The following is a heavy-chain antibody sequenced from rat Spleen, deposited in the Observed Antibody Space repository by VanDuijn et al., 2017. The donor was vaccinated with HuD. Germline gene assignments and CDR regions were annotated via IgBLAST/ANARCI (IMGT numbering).Heavy chain of an antibody. Sequence: EVQLVESGGGLVQPGRSLKLSCAASGFTFSNYYMAWVRQAPTKGLEWVAYISTGGDNTYFRDSVKGRFTISRDNAKRTLYRQLDSLRSEDTATYYCTTDTFYDGTYYPGGFDYWGQGVMVTVSS. CDR1: GFTFSNYY. CDR2: ISTGGDNT. V-gene: IGHV5-27*01. D-gene: IGHD1-12*02. CDR3: TTDTFYDGTYYPGGFDY. J-gene: IGHJ2*01.